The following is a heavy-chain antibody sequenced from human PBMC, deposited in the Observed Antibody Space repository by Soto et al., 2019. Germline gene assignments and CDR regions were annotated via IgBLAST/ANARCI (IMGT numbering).Heavy chain of an antibody. D-gene: IGHD2-15*01. Sequence: PGGSLRLSCAASGFTVSNNYMSWVRQAPGKGLEWVSVIYSGGSTYYADSVKGRFTISRDNSKNTLYLQMNSLRAEDTAVYYCARARWPEYYFDYWGQGTLVTVSS. CDR3: ARARWPEYYFDY. V-gene: IGHV3-53*01. J-gene: IGHJ4*02. CDR1: GFTVSNNY. CDR2: IYSGGST.